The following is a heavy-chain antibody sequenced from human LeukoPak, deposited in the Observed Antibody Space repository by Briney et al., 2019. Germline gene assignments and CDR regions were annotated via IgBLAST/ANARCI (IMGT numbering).Heavy chain of an antibody. J-gene: IGHJ4*02. Sequence: ASVKVSCKASGYTFTSYYIHWVRQAPGQGLEWMGLINPSGGSTNYAQKFQGRVTMTRDTSASTVYMELSSLRSEDTAVYYCATARFGELSVDYWGQGTLVTVSS. CDR2: INPSGGST. CDR3: ATARFGELSVDY. D-gene: IGHD3-10*01. CDR1: GYTFTSYY. V-gene: IGHV1-46*01.